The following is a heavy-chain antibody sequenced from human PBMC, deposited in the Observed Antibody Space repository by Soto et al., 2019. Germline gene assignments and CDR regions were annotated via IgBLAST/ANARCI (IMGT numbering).Heavy chain of an antibody. CDR3: ARGYYRTNFDY. CDR2: IYYSGST. V-gene: IGHV4-59*01. CDR1: GGSISSYY. D-gene: IGHD3-10*01. Sequence: QVQLQESGPGLVKPSETLSLTCTVSGGSISSYYWSWIRQPPGKGLEWIGYIYYSGSTNYNPSLKSRVTISVDTSKNQVSLKLSSVTAADTAVYYCARGYYRTNFDYWGQGTLVTVSS. J-gene: IGHJ4*02.